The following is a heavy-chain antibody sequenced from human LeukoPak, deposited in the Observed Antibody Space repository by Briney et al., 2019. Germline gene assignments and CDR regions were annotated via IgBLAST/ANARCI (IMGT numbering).Heavy chain of an antibody. J-gene: IGHJ4*02. CDR3: ARTRVGPTSPFDY. CDR2: ISSSSGTN. V-gene: IGHV3-48*04. D-gene: IGHD1-26*01. CDR1: GFTFRSYA. Sequence: GGSLRLSCAASGFTFRSYAMNWVRQASGKGLEWVSYISSSSGTNYYADSVKGRFTISRDNAKNSLYLQMNSLRAEDTAVYYCARTRVGPTSPFDYWGQGTLVTVSS.